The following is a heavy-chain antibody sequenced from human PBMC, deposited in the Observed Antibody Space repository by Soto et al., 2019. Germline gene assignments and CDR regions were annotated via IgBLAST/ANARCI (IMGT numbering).Heavy chain of an antibody. V-gene: IGHV5-51*01. D-gene: IGHD2-2*01. Sequence: PGESLKISCKGSGYSFTSYWIGWVRQMPGKGLEWMGIIYPGGSDTRYSPSFQGQVTISADKSISTAYLQWSSLKASDTAMYYCARHWGSVVVVPAAMPGPPYYYMDVWGKGTTVTVSS. J-gene: IGHJ6*03. CDR1: GYSFTSYW. CDR2: IYPGGSDT. CDR3: ARHWGSVVVVPAAMPGPPYYYMDV.